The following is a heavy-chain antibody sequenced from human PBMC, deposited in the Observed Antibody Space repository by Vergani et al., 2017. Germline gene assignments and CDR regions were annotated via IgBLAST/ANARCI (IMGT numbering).Heavy chain of an antibody. Sequence: EVQVVESGGGLIKPGGSLRLSCVVSGITFKNAWINWVRQAPGKGLEWIGRIRSKNDGGTADYAAPLKGRFTISRDDSKDSAFLLVNNLKTEDTAVYYCAKTLTRIRGNYFDYWGQGTLVTVSS. CDR1: GITFKNAW. V-gene: IGHV3-15*01. J-gene: IGHJ4*02. CDR3: AKTLTRIRGNYFDY. CDR2: IRSKNDGGTA.